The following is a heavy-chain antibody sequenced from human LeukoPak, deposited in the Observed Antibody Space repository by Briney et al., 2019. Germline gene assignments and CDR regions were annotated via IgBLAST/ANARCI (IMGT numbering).Heavy chain of an antibody. Sequence: ASVKVSCKASGYTFTSYYMHWVRQAPGQGLEWMGWINPNSGGTNCAQKFQGRVTMTRDTSISTAYMELSRLRSDDTAVYYCARGLRWLQFSSDAFDIWGQGTMVTVSS. D-gene: IGHD5-24*01. V-gene: IGHV1-2*02. CDR3: ARGLRWLQFSSDAFDI. CDR2: INPNSGGT. J-gene: IGHJ3*02. CDR1: GYTFTSYY.